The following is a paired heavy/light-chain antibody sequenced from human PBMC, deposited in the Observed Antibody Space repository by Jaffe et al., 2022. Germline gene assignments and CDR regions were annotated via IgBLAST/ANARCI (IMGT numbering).Light chain of an antibody. CDR1: QSLVHSDGNTY. J-gene: IGKJ2*01. CDR3: MQGTHWPYT. Sequence: DVVMTQSPLSLPVTLGQPASISCRSSQSLVHSDGNTYLNWFQQRPGQSPRRLIYKVSNRDSGVPDRFSGSGSGTDFTLKISRVEAEDVGVYYCMQGTHWPYTFGQGTKLEIK. V-gene: IGKV2-30*02. CDR2: KVS.
Heavy chain of an antibody. J-gene: IGHJ6*03. Sequence: QVQLQESGPGLVKPSETLSLTCTVSGGSISSYYWSWIRQPPGKGLEWIGYIYYSGSTNYNPSLKSRVTISVDTSKNQFSLKLSSVTAADTAVYYCARAGTSLTGKPRVRYYYYYMDVWGKGTTVTVSS. V-gene: IGHV4-59*01. CDR3: ARAGTSLTGKPRVRYYYYYMDV. CDR2: IYYSGST. D-gene: IGHD3-9*01. CDR1: GGSISSYY.